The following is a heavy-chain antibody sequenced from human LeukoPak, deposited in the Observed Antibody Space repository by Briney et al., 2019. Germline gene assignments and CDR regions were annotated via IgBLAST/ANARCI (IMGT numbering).Heavy chain of an antibody. CDR2: IYPIDSDS. J-gene: IGHJ4*02. D-gene: IGHD3-22*01. CDR3: ARYYDSSGYPDY. Sequence: GDSLKISCKTSGYTFTDYWIGWVRQMPGKGLEWMGIIYPIDSDSKYSPSFQGQVTISADKSINTAYLQWSSLKASDTATYYCARYYDSSGYPDYWGQGTLVTVSS. CDR1: GYTFTDYW. V-gene: IGHV5-51*01.